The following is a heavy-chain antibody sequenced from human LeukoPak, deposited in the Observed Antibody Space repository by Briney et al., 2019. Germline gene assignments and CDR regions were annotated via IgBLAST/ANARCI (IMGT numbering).Heavy chain of an antibody. D-gene: IGHD3-10*01. Sequence: ASVKVSCKASGYTFTSYAMNWVRQAPGQGLEWMGWINTNTGNPTYAQGFTGRFVFSLDTSVSTAYLQISSLKAEDTAVYYCAREALYYGSGSYQKGDDAFDIWGQGTMVTVSS. V-gene: IGHV7-4-1*02. J-gene: IGHJ3*02. CDR1: GYTFTSYA. CDR2: INTNTGNP. CDR3: AREALYYGSGSYQKGDDAFDI.